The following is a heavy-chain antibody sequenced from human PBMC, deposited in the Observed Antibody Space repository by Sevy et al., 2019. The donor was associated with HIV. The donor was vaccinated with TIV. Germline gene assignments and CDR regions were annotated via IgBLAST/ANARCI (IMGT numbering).Heavy chain of an antibody. V-gene: IGHV1-24*01. Sequence: ASVKVSCKVSGYTLTEFSIHWVRQAPGKGLEWMVGFDPGDGDAETPYAQKFRDRLTMTADTSTDTVYMELSSLRSEDTVVYYCATDTTGYHSTLDYWGQGTLVTVSS. J-gene: IGHJ4*02. CDR3: ATDTTGYHSTLDY. CDR2: FDPGDGDAET. D-gene: IGHD3-9*01. CDR1: GYTLTEFS.